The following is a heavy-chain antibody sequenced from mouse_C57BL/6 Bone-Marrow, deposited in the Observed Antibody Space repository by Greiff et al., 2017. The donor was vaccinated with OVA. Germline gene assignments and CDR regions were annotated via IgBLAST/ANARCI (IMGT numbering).Heavy chain of an antibody. V-gene: IGHV1-19*01. J-gene: IGHJ3*01. Sequence: VQLQQSGPVLVKPGASVKMSCKASGYTFTDYYMNWVKQSHGKSLEWIGVIHPYNGGTSYNQKFKGKATLTVDKSSSTAYMELNNLTSEDSAVYDCAGPVYGYSWFAYWGQGTLVTVAA. D-gene: IGHD2-2*01. CDR3: AGPVYGYSWFAY. CDR2: IHPYNGGT. CDR1: GYTFTDYY.